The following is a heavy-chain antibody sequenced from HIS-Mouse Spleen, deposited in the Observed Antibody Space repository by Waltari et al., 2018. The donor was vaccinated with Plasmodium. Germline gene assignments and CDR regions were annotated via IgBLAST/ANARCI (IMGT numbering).Heavy chain of an antibody. CDR2: IKQDGSEK. Sequence: EVQLVESGGGLVQPGGSLRLSCAASGFSLSSYGMCWVRRAPGKGLEWVANIKQDGSEKYYVDSVKGRFTISRDNAKNSLYLQMNSLRAEDTAVYYCASSWYWYFDLWGRGTLVTVSS. V-gene: IGHV3-7*01. J-gene: IGHJ2*01. CDR1: GFSLSSYG. CDR3: ASSWYWYFDL. D-gene: IGHD6-13*01.